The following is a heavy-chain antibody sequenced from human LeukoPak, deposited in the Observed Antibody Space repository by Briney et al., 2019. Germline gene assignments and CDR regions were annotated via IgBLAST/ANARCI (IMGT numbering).Heavy chain of an antibody. J-gene: IGHJ4*02. V-gene: IGHV4-39*07. CDR3: ARWYSSGWYRAGY. CDR1: GGSISSSSYY. Sequence: SETLSLTCTVSGGSISSSSYYWGWIRQPPGKGLEWIGSIYYSGSTYYNPSLKSRVTISVDTSKNQFSLKLSSVTAADTAVYYCARWYSSGWYRAGYWGQGTLVTVSS. D-gene: IGHD6-19*01. CDR2: IYYSGST.